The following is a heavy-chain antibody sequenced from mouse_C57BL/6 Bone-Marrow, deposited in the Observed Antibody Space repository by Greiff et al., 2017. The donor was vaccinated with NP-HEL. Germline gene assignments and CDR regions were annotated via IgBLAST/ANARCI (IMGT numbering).Heavy chain of an antibody. CDR1: GFSINSDCY. D-gene: IGHD1-1*01. CDR2: TFYSGIT. Sequence: EVQLQESGPSLVRPSQTLSLTCTVTGFSINSDCYWIWIRQFPGNKLEYIGYTFYSGITYYNPSLESRTYITRDTSKNQFSLKLSSVTTEDTATYYCARGYYYGSSYGGYYAMDYWGQGTSVTVSS. CDR3: ARGYYYGSSYGGYYAMDY. V-gene: IGHV3-3*01. J-gene: IGHJ4*01.